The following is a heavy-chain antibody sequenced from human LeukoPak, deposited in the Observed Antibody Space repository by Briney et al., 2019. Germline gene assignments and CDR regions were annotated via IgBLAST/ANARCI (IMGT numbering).Heavy chain of an antibody. D-gene: IGHD6-19*01. J-gene: IGHJ4*02. CDR1: GGSISSGSYY. CDR2: IYTSGST. CDR3: ARGYSSGWDYYFDY. Sequence: SETLSLTCTVSGGSISSGSYYWSWIRQPAGKGLEWIGRIYTSGSTNYNPSLKSRVTISVDTSKNQFSLKLSSVTAAATAVYYCARGYSSGWDYYFDYWGQGTLVTVSS. V-gene: IGHV4-61*02.